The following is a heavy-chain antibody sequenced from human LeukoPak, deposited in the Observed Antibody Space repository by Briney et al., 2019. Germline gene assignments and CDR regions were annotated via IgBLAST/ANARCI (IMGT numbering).Heavy chain of an antibody. V-gene: IGHV3-74*01. CDR1: GFTFSSYW. J-gene: IGHJ1*01. D-gene: IGHD1-26*01. CDR3: TRGGSGAYYGKFQH. Sequence: GGSLRLSCAASGFTFSSYWMHWVRQAPGKGLVWVSRINLDGSSTNYADSVKGRFTISRDNAKNTLYLEVNSLRAEDTAVYYCTRGGSGAYYGKFQHWGQGTVVTVSS. CDR2: INLDGSST.